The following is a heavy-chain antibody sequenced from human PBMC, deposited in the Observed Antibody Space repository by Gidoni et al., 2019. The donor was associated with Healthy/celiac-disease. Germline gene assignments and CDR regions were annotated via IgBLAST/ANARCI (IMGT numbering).Heavy chain of an antibody. Sequence: EVQLVESGGGLVKPGGSLRLSCAASGFPFSNAVMSWVRQAPGKGLEWVGRIKSKTDGGTTDYAAPVKGRFTISRDDSKNTLYLQMNSLKTEDTAVYYCTTEQLGYYDSSGYYYVDYWGQGTLVTVSS. D-gene: IGHD3-22*01. J-gene: IGHJ4*02. CDR3: TTEQLGYYDSSGYYYVDY. CDR1: GFPFSNAV. V-gene: IGHV3-15*01. CDR2: IKSKTDGGTT.